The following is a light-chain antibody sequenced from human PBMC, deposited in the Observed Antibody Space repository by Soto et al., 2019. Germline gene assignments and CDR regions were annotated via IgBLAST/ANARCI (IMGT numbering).Light chain of an antibody. CDR3: QQYGTSPWT. CDR2: TAS. J-gene: IGKJ1*01. CDR1: QSVGSNY. V-gene: IGKV3-20*01. Sequence: EIVLTQSPGTLCLSPGERATLSCRASQSVGSNYLAWYQQKPGQAPRLLIYTASGRATGIPDRFSGSGSGTDLTLTISRVEPEDFAVYYCQQYGTSPWTFGQGTKVEIK.